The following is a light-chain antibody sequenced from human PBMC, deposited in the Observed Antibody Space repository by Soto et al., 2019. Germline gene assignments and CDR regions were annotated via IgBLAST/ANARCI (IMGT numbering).Light chain of an antibody. V-gene: IGLV1-51*01. J-gene: IGLJ1*01. CDR1: SSNIGGNS. CDR2: DDN. Sequence: QSVLTQPPSVSASPGQKATISCSGSSSNIGGNSVSWYQQLPGTAPKLLIYDDNKRPSGIPDRFSGSKSGTSATLGITAFHTGDEADYYCGSWDSSLSAYVFGTGTKVTVL. CDR3: GSWDSSLSAYV.